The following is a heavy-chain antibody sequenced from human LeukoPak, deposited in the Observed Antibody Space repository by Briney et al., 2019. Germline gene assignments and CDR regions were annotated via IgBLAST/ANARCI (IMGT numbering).Heavy chain of an antibody. CDR3: ARGGGGVVRNGLDV. J-gene: IGHJ6*02. CDR1: GFTFRTYL. CDR2: VSGDGTTT. D-gene: IGHD2-8*02. Sequence: GGSLRLSCAAPGFTFRTYLMHCVRQAPGKGLVCVSRVSGDGTTTNYADSVKGRFSISRDNAKNTLFLQVSSLTDEDTAVYYCARGGGGVVRNGLDVWGLGTTVTVSS. V-gene: IGHV3-74*01.